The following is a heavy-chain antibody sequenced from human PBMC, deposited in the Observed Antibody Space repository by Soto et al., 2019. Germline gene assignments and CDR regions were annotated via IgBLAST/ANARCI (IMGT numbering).Heavy chain of an antibody. CDR2: ISSSSSTI. CDR3: ARDEWELLGGIYNY. CDR1: GFTFSSYS. D-gene: IGHD1-26*01. Sequence: VQLVESGGGLVQPGGSLRLSCAASGFTFSSYSMNWVRQAPGKGLEWVSYISSSSSTIYYADSVKGRFTISRDNAKNSLYLQMNSLRDEDTAVYYCARDEWELLGGIYNYWGQGTLVTVSS. J-gene: IGHJ4*02. V-gene: IGHV3-48*02.